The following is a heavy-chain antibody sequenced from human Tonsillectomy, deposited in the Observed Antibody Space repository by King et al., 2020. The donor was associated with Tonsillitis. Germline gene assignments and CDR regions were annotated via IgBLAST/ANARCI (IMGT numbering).Heavy chain of an antibody. J-gene: IGHJ4*02. Sequence: VQLQESGPGLVKPSQTLSLTCTVSGGSISSGGYYWSWIRQHPGKGLEWIGYIYYSRSTYYNPSLKSRVTISVDTSKNQFSLKLSSVTAADTAVYYCARDQRGYGEFDYWGQGTLVTVSS. CDR2: IYYSRST. CDR1: GGSISSGGYY. CDR3: ARDQRGYGEFDY. V-gene: IGHV4-31*03. D-gene: IGHD5-12*01.